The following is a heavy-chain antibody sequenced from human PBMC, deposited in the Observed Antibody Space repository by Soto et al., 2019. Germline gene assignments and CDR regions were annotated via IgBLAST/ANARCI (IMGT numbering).Heavy chain of an antibody. V-gene: IGHV2-5*02. Sequence: QITLKESGPTLVKPTQTLTLTCTSSGFSLSTSGVGVGWFRQPPGKHLEWLALIYWDDDKRYRPSLKSRRAITKDTSKNQVVLTMTNMDPVDTASYYCAHSIRYFDGIHRYFDYWGQGTLVTVSS. CDR2: IYWDDDK. J-gene: IGHJ4*02. CDR1: GFSLSTSGVG. CDR3: AHSIRYFDGIHRYFDY. D-gene: IGHD3-9*01.